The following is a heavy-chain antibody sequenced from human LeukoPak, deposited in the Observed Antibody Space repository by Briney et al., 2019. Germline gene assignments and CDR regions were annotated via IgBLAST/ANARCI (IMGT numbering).Heavy chain of an antibody. V-gene: IGHV4-59*01. CDR2: IYYSGST. CDR3: ARVVLGISIGYFDY. Sequence: SETLSLTCTVSGGSISSYYWSWIRRPPGKGLEWIGYIYYSGSTNYNPSLKSRVTISVDTSKNQFSLKLSSVTAADTAVYYCARVVLGISIGYFDYWGQGTLVTVSS. D-gene: IGHD2-21*01. CDR1: GGSISSYY. J-gene: IGHJ4*02.